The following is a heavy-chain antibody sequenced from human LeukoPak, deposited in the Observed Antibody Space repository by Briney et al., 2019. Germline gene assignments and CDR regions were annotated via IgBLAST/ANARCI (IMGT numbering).Heavy chain of an antibody. J-gene: IGHJ4*02. CDR1: GYTFTGYY. V-gene: IGHV1-2*02. CDR3: CIAAEDDFDY. Sequence: GGSLRLSCSAFGYTFTGYYMHWVRQAPGQGLEWMGWINPNSGGTNYAQKFQGRVTITADESTSTAYMELSSLRSEDTAVYYCCIAAEDDFDYWSQGTLVTVSS. CDR2: INPNSGGT. D-gene: IGHD6-13*01.